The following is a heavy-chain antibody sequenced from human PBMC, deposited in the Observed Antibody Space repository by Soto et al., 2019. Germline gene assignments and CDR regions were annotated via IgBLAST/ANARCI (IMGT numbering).Heavy chain of an antibody. D-gene: IGHD6-19*01. CDR3: ARRVGQWLVLYFDC. CDR2: IYYSGST. V-gene: IGHV4-39*01. CDR1: GGSISSSSYY. Sequence: SETLSLTCTVSGGSISSSSYYWGWIRQPPGKGLEWIGSIYYSGSTYYNPSLKSRVTISVDTSKNQFSLKLSSVTAADTAVYYCARRVGQWLVLYFDCWGQGTLVTVSS. J-gene: IGHJ4*02.